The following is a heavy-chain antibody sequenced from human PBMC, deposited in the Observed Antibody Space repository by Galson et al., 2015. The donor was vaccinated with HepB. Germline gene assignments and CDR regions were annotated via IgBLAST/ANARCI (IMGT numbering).Heavy chain of an antibody. CDR2: IRTKTYGGTT. CDR3: TIYEEDY. CDR1: GFTFGDYA. Sequence: SLRLSCAASGFTFGDYAVSWVRQAPGKGLEWVGFIRTKTYGGTTEYAASVKGRFTISRDDSKSIAYLQMNSLKTEDTAVYYCTIYEEDYWGQGTLVTVSS. J-gene: IGHJ4*02. D-gene: IGHD5/OR15-5a*01. V-gene: IGHV3-49*04.